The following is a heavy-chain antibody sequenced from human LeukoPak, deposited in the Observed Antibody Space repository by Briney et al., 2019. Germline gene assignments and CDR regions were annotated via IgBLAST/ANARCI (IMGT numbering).Heavy chain of an antibody. D-gene: IGHD6-19*01. J-gene: IGHJ4*02. V-gene: IGHV3-30*18. CDR3: AKQWLGYYFDY. CDR1: GFTFSSYG. Sequence: PGGSLRLSCAASGFTFSSYGMHWVRQAPGKGLEWVAVISYHGSDKYYADSVKGRFTISRDNSKNTLYLQMNSLRAEDTAVYYCAKQWLGYYFDYWGQGTLVTVSS. CDR2: ISYHGSDK.